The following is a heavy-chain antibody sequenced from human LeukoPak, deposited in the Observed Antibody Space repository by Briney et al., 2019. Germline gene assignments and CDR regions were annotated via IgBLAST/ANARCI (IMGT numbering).Heavy chain of an antibody. CDR1: GFTFDDYA. J-gene: IGHJ5*02. D-gene: IGHD6-13*01. CDR3: AKGAAAGQPNWFDP. V-gene: IGHV3-9*01. Sequence: PGGSLRLSCAASGFTFDDYAMHWVRQAPGKGLEWVSGISWSSGSIGYADSVKGRFTISRDNAKNSLYLQMNSLRAEDTALYYCAKGAAAGQPNWFDPWGQGTLVTVSS. CDR2: ISWSSGSI.